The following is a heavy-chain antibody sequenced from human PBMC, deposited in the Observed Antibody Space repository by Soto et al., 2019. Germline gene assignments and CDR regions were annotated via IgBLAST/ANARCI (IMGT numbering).Heavy chain of an antibody. D-gene: IGHD3-9*01. J-gene: IGHJ6*02. CDR1: GFSLSTGGVA. V-gene: IGHV2-5*01. CDR2: IYWNDDK. Sequence: SGPTLVNPTQTLTPTCTFSGFSLSTGGVAVGWIRQPPGKALEWLALIYWNDDKLYSPSLKTRLTVTKDTSKNQVVLTMTNVGPVDTATYYCAHKLRYLDPMDVWGQGTTVTVSS. CDR3: AHKLRYLDPMDV.